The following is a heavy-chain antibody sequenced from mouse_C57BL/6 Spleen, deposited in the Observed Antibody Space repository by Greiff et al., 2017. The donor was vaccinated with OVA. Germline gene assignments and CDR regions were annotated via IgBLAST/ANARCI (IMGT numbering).Heavy chain of an antibody. Sequence: VQLQQPGAELVRPGSSVKLSCKASGYTFTSYWMHWVKQRPIQGLEWIGSIDPSDSETHYNQKFKDKATLTVDKSSSTAYMQLSSLTSEDSAVYYCASPYYGSSYGYFDVWGTGTTVTVSS. J-gene: IGHJ1*03. CDR3: ASPYYGSSYGYFDV. CDR2: IDPSDSET. D-gene: IGHD1-1*01. CDR1: GYTFTSYW. V-gene: IGHV1-52*01.